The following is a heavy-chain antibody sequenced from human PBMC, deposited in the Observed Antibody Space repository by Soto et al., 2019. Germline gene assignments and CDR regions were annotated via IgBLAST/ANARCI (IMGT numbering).Heavy chain of an antibody. Sequence: SETLSLTCTVSGGSVSSGSYYWSWIRQPPGKGLEWIGYIYYSGSTNYNPSLKSRVTISVDTSKNQFSLKLSSVTAADTAVYYCARGGDDIVVVPAATFDYWGQGTLVTVSS. CDR3: ARGGDDIVVVPAATFDY. J-gene: IGHJ4*02. CDR2: IYYSGST. CDR1: GGSVSSGSYY. D-gene: IGHD2-2*01. V-gene: IGHV4-61*01.